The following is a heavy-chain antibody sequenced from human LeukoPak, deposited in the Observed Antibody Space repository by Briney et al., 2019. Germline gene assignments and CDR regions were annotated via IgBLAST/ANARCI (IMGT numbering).Heavy chain of an antibody. V-gene: IGHV4-59*01. CDR2: IYYSGST. J-gene: IGHJ4*02. D-gene: IGHD3-3*01. CDR1: GGSISSYY. Sequence: SETLSLTCTVSGGSISSYYWSWIRQPPGKGLEWIGYIYYSGSTNYNPSLKSRVTISVDTSKNQFSLKLSSVTAADTAVYYCARNLDGPIFGAAIDYWGQGTLVTVSS. CDR3: ARNLDGPIFGAAIDY.